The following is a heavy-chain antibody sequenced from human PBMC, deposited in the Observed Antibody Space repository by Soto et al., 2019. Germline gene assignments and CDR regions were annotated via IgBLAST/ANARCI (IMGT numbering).Heavy chain of an antibody. D-gene: IGHD1-1*01. CDR1: GFTFTTHP. Sequence: GASVKVSCKASGFTFTTHPIHWVRQAPDQRLEWMGWINPGNGYSDYSQKFQGRVTFTRDTSANTAYMELNSLRAEDTALYYCASRPGLDTGPFDYGGRGTLVTVSS. V-gene: IGHV1-3*01. CDR2: INPGNGYS. CDR3: ASRPGLDTGPFDY. J-gene: IGHJ4*02.